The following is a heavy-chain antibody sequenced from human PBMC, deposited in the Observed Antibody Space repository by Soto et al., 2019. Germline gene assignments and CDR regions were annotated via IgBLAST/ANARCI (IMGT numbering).Heavy chain of an antibody. D-gene: IGHD5-12*01. CDR1: GGSISSGDYY. CDR2: IYYSGST. V-gene: IGHV4-30-4*01. CDR3: ARLLRVATIGATWFDP. J-gene: IGHJ5*02. Sequence: QVQLQESGPGLVKPSQTLSLTCTVSGGSISSGDYYWSWIRQPPGKGLEWIGYIYYSGSTYHNPSLTSRLTMSVDTYQHQFSLKRSSVTAADTAVYYCARLLRVATIGATWFDPWGQGTLVTVSS.